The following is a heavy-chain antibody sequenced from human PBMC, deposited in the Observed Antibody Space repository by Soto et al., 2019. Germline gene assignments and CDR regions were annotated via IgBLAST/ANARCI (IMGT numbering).Heavy chain of an antibody. J-gene: IGHJ6*02. CDR1: DDFLSSNC. V-gene: IGHV4-4*07. Sequence: SETLSLACTVSDDFLSSNCWDWNRQPAGKGLELIGYVATNGATNYNPSLESRVTMSVDTSKNQFSLKLTSVTAADTAVYFCARVDYELLTGSNSTDFWGQGPTVTVYS. CDR3: ARVDYELLTGSNSTDF. CDR2: VATNGAT. D-gene: IGHD3-9*01.